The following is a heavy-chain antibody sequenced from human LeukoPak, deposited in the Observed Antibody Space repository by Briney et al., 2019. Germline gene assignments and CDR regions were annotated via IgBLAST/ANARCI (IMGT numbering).Heavy chain of an antibody. V-gene: IGHV3-48*03. CDR3: ARESSSWYY. J-gene: IGHJ4*02. D-gene: IGHD6-13*01. Sequence: PGGSLRLSCAASGFTFSSYEMNWVRQAPVKGLEWVSYISSSGSTIYYADSVKGRFTISRDNAKNSLYLQMNSLRAEDTAVYYCARESSSWYYWSQGTLVTVSS. CDR2: ISSSGSTI. CDR1: GFTFSSYE.